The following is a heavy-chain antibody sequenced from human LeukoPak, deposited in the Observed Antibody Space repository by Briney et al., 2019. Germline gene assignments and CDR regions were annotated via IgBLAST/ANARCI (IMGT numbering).Heavy chain of an antibody. D-gene: IGHD2-2*01. Sequence: ASVKASCKASGYSFTTYGMNWVPQAPGQGLEWMGWVNTYTGNPTYAQGFTGRFVFSMDTSASTAYLQISRLKAEDMAMYYCARSWERDIVVVPAAPRFDYWGQGTLVTVSS. CDR3: ARSWERDIVVVPAAPRFDY. CDR1: GYSFTTYG. J-gene: IGHJ4*02. V-gene: IGHV7-81*01. CDR2: VNTYTGNP.